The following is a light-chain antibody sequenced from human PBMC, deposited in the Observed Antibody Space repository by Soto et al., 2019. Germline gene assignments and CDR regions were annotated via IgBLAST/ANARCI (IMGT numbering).Light chain of an antibody. CDR3: SSYTITSTRL. CDR1: SSDIGAFDL. J-gene: IGLJ1*01. Sequence: QSALTQPASVSGSPGQSITISCTGTSSDIGAFDLVSWFQQHPGKAPKVMIYDVTVRPSGVSNRFSGSKSGNTASLTISGLQAEDEADYYCSSYTITSTRLFGTGTKVTVL. V-gene: IGLV2-14*01. CDR2: DVT.